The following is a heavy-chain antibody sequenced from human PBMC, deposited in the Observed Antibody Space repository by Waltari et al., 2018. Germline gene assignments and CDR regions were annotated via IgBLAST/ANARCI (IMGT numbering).Heavy chain of an antibody. CDR3: ARGLGYCSSTSCRAYNWFDP. CDR1: GGSFSGYY. Sequence: QVQLQQWGAGLLKPSETLSLTCAVSGGSFSGYYWSWIRQPPGKGLEWIGEINHSGSTNYNPSLKSRVTISVDTSKNQFSLKLSSVTAADTAVYYCARGLGYCSSTSCRAYNWFDPWGQGTLVTVSS. D-gene: IGHD2-2*01. CDR2: INHSGST. J-gene: IGHJ5*02. V-gene: IGHV4-34*01.